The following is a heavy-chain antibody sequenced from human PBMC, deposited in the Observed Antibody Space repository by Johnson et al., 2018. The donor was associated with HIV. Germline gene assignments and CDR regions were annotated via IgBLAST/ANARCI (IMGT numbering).Heavy chain of an antibody. Sequence: VQLVESGGVLVQPGGSLRLSCAASGFTVSNNEMRWVRQAPGKGLEWVSSISDGSTYYADSRKGRFTISRDNSKNTLYLQMNSLRAEDTAVYYCARGGAFDIWGQGTMVTVSS. D-gene: IGHD3-10*01. J-gene: IGHJ3*02. CDR2: ISDGST. CDR1: GFTVSNNE. CDR3: ARGGAFDI. V-gene: IGHV3-38-3*01.